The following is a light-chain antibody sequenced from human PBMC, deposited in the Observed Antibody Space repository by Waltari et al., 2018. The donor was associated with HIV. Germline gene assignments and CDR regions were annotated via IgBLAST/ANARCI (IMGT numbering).Light chain of an antibody. CDR1: TSNIGTNI. CDR3: AAWDDTLNGL. CDR2: SNT. Sequence: QSVLTQPPSASGTPGQNVTISCSGNTSNIGTNIVNWYQQFPGAAPKLLIYSNTPRSSGVPTRFSGAESGTSASLAISGLQSEDEADYFYAAWDDTLNGLFGGGTKLTVL. J-gene: IGLJ2*01. V-gene: IGLV1-44*01.